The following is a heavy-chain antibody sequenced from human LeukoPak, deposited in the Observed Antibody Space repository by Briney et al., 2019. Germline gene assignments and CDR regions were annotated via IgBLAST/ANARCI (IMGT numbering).Heavy chain of an antibody. CDR2: IYPGDSDT. CDR3: AILNPLGYCSGGSCYSDYMDV. D-gene: IGHD2-15*01. J-gene: IGHJ6*03. V-gene: IGHV5-51*01. Sequence: GESLKIFCKGAGYSFTSYWIGWVRQMPGKGLEGMGIIYPGDSDTRYSPSFQGQVTISADKSISTAYLQWSSLKASDSAMYYCAILNPLGYCSGGSCYSDYMDVWGKGTTVTVSS. CDR1: GYSFTSYW.